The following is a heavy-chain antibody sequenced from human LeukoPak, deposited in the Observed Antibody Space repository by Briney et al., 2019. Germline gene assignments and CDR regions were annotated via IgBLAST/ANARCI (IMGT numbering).Heavy chain of an antibody. Sequence: PGGSLRLSCAASGFTFSSYAMSWARQAPGKGLEWVSAISGSGGSTYYADSVKGRFTTSRDNSKNTLYLQMTTLRAEDTAVYYCARHTEGFGADKVFDIWRQGTMVTVSS. CDR3: ARHTEGFGADKVFDI. D-gene: IGHD3-10*01. CDR1: GFTFSSYA. J-gene: IGHJ3*02. CDR2: ISGSGGST. V-gene: IGHV3-23*01.